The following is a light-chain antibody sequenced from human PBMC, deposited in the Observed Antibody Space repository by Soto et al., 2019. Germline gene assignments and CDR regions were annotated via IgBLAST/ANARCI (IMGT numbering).Light chain of an antibody. CDR1: QSSSSW. CDR2: KAS. Sequence: DIQMTQSPSTLSASVGDRVTITSRASQSSSSWLAWYQQKPGKAPKLLIYKASSLESGVPSMFSGSGSGTEFTLTIRRLQRDDFAIYCCQQYNSYSRTVGQGTKV. V-gene: IGKV1-5*03. CDR3: QQYNSYSRT. J-gene: IGKJ1*01.